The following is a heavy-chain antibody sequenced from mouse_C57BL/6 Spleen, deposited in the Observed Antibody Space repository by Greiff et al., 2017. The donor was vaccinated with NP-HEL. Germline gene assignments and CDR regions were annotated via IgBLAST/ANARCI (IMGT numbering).Heavy chain of an antibody. CDR1: GFTFSDYY. J-gene: IGHJ1*03. CDR2: INYDGSST. V-gene: IGHV5-16*01. Sequence: EVQLVESEGGLVQPGSSMKLSCTASGFTFSDYYMAWVRQVPEKGLEWVANINYDGSSTYYLDSLKSRFIISRDNAKNILYLQMSSLKSEDTATYYCARGSYGSSWYFDVWGTGTTVTVSS. D-gene: IGHD1-1*01. CDR3: ARGSYGSSWYFDV.